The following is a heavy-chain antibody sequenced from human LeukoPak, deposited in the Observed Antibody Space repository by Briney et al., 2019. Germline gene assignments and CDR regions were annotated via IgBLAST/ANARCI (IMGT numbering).Heavy chain of an antibody. V-gene: IGHV4-34*01. CDR3: ARFNRRGAFDI. Sequence: PSETLSLTCAAYGGSFSGYYWSWIRQPPGKGLEWIGEINHSGSTNYNPSLKSRVTISVDTSKKQFSLKLSSVTAADTAVYYCARFNRRGAFDIWGQGTMVTVSS. CDR1: GGSFSGYY. J-gene: IGHJ3*02. CDR2: INHSGST. D-gene: IGHD1-14*01.